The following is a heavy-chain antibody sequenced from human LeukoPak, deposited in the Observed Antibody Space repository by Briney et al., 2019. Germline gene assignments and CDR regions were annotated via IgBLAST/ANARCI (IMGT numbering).Heavy chain of an antibody. Sequence: PGGSLRLSCAASGFTFSSYTMNWVRQAPGKGLEWVSSISSSSSYIYYADSVKGRFTISRDNSKNTLYLQMNSLRAEDTAVYYCAKDGEGTVIAAAEVGYFDYWGQGTLVTVSS. CDR1: GFTFSSYT. J-gene: IGHJ4*02. CDR3: AKDGEGTVIAAAEVGYFDY. V-gene: IGHV3-21*04. D-gene: IGHD6-13*01. CDR2: ISSSSSYI.